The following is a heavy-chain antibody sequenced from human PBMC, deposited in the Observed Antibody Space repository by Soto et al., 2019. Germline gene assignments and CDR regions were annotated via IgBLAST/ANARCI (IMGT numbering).Heavy chain of an antibody. Sequence: TSVKVSSTSSGYTFTIYVIHFARKALGQGLEWMGWISAYNGNTNYAQKLQGRATMTTDTSTCTAYMELRSLRSEDTAVYYCARGDSVVVPAAYDYWGQGTLVTVSS. J-gene: IGHJ4*02. CDR1: GYTFTIYV. CDR2: ISAYNGNT. D-gene: IGHD2-2*01. CDR3: ARGDSVVVPAAYDY. V-gene: IGHV1-18*01.